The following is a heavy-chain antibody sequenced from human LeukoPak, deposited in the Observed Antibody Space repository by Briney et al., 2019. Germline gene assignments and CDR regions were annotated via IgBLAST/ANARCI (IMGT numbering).Heavy chain of an antibody. CDR2: IIPIFGTA. D-gene: IGHD3-16*02. J-gene: IGHJ5*02. Sequence: GASIKVSCKASGGTFSGYAISWMRQAPGRGLEWMGGIIPIFGTANYAQKFQGRVTITADESTSTAYMELSSLRSEDTAVYYCARAGSITFGGVIVRRNWFDPWGQGTLVTVSS. CDR1: GGTFSGYA. V-gene: IGHV1-69*01. CDR3: ARAGSITFGGVIVRRNWFDP.